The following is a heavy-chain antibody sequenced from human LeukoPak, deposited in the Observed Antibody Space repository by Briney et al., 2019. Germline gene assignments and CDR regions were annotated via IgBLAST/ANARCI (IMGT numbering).Heavy chain of an antibody. CDR3: AKDIAVTPTGAFDI. V-gene: IGHV3-9*01. CDR2: IGWNSGSI. J-gene: IGHJ3*02. CDR1: GFSFRSYW. D-gene: IGHD1-14*01. Sequence: GGSLRLSCAASGFSFRSYWMHWVRQAPGKGLEWVSGIGWNSGSIDYADSVKGRFTISRDNAKNSLYLQMNSLKPEDTALYYCAKDIAVTPTGAFDIWGQGTMVTVSS.